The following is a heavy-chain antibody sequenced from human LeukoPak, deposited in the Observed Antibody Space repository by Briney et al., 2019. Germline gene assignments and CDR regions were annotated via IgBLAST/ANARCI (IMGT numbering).Heavy chain of an antibody. D-gene: IGHD6-13*01. CDR1: GGSISSYY. CDR2: IYTSGST. CDR3: ARHAGYSSSYRVWFDP. J-gene: IGHJ5*02. Sequence: KPSETLSLTCTVSGGSISSYYWSWIRQPAGKGLEWVGRIYTSGSTNYNPSLKSRVTMSVDTSKNQFSLKLSSVTAADTAVYYCARHAGYSSSYRVWFDPWGQGTLVTVSS. V-gene: IGHV4-4*07.